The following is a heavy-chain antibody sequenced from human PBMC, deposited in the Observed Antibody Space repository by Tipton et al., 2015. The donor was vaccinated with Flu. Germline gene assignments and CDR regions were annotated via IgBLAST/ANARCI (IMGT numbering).Heavy chain of an antibody. V-gene: IGHV4-59*01. Sequence: TLSLTCTVSGDSISGYYWSWIRQPPGKGLEWIGYIYYSGSTNYNPSLKSRVAISIDTSKNQFSLKLSSVTAADTAVYFCARVGTSWNYALDYWGQGTLVIVSS. J-gene: IGHJ4*02. CDR3: ARVGTSWNYALDY. CDR2: IYYSGST. D-gene: IGHD1-7*01. CDR1: GDSISGYY.